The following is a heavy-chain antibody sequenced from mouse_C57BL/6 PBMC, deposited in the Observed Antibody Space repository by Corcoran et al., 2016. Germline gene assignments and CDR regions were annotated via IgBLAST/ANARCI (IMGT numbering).Heavy chain of an antibody. Sequence: EVQLQQSGPVLVKPGASVKMSCKASGYTFTDYYMNWVKQSHGKSLEWIGVINPYNGGTSYNKKFKGKATLTVDKSSSTAYMELNSLTSEDSAVYYCATPIYYDAMDYWGQGTSVTVSS. V-gene: IGHV1-19*01. CDR2: INPYNGGT. CDR3: ATPIYYDAMDY. CDR1: GYTFTDYY. D-gene: IGHD2-1*01. J-gene: IGHJ4*01.